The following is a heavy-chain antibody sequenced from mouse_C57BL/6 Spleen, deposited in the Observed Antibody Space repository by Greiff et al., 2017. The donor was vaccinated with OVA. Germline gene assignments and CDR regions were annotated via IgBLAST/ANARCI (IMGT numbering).Heavy chain of an antibody. CDR1: GFTFSDYG. CDR3: ARGGLLPFAY. V-gene: IGHV5-17*01. J-gene: IGHJ3*01. CDR2: ISSGSSTI. Sequence: EVQRVESGGGLVKPGGSLKLSCAASGFTFSDYGMHWVRQAPEKGLEWVAYISSGSSTIYYADTVKGRFTISRDNAKNTLFLQMTSLRSEDTAMYYCARGGLLPFAYWGQGTLVTVSA. D-gene: IGHD2-3*01.